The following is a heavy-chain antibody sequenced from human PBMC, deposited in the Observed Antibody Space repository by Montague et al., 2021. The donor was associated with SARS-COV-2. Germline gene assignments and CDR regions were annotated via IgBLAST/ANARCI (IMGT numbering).Heavy chain of an antibody. V-gene: IGHV4-34*01. D-gene: IGHD3-10*01. CDR2: INHSGST. Sequence: SETLSLTCAVYGGSFSGYNWSWIRQPPGKGLEWMGEINHSGSTNYNQSLRSRVTITVDTSKNQFSLKLSSVTAADTAVYYCARVRYYGSGTSLGMDVWGQGTTVTVSS. J-gene: IGHJ6*02. CDR3: ARVRYYGSGTSLGMDV. CDR1: GGSFSGYN.